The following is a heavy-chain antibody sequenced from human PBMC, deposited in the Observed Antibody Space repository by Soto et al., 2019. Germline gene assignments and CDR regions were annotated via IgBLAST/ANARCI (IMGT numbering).Heavy chain of an antibody. CDR3: ARVPDIVVAPAALRLFDY. J-gene: IGHJ4*02. CDR2: ISAYNGNT. Sequence: GASVKVSCKASGYTFTSYGISWVRQAPGQGLEWMGWISAYNGNTNYAQKLQGRVTMTTDTSTSTAYMELRSLRSDDTAVYYCARVPDIVVAPAALRLFDYWGQGTLVTVSS. D-gene: IGHD2-2*01. CDR1: GYTFTSYG. V-gene: IGHV1-18*01.